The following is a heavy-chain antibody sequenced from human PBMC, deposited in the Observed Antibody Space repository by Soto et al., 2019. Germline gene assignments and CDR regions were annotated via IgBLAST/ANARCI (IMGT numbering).Heavy chain of an antibody. CDR1: GFTFISYA. J-gene: IGHJ6*02. V-gene: IGHV3-30-3*01. CDR2: ISYDGSNK. D-gene: IGHD1-26*01. CDR3: AREWWEQTPRPYYYYGMDV. Sequence: PGGSLRLSCAASGFTFISYAMHWVRQAPGKGLEWVAVISYDGSNKYYADSVKGRFTISRDNSRNTLYLQMNSLRAEDTAVYYCAREWWEQTPRPYYYYGMDVWGQGTTVTVSS.